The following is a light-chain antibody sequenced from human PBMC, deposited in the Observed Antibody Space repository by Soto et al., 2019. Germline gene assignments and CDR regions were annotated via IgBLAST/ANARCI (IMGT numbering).Light chain of an antibody. CDR1: QTVANNY. CDR3: QQYAISPRT. J-gene: IGKJ1*01. V-gene: IGKV3-20*01. CDR2: GTS. Sequence: EIVLTQSPGTLSLSPGERVTLSCRASQTVANNYLAWYQQKPGQAPSLLIYGTSTRAAGVPGRFSGSGSGTDFTLTVSRLEPEDFAVYYCQQYAISPRTFGQGTKVEIK.